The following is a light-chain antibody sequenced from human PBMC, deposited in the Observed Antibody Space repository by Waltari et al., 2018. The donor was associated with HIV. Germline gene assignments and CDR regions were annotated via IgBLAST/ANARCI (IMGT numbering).Light chain of an antibody. CDR2: DNK. J-gene: IGLJ2*01. V-gene: IGLV1-51*01. CDR3: GTWDSSLSAVV. CDR1: SCNIGSNY. Sequence: QSVLTQPPSVSAAPGQMVPIPCLGSSCNIGSNYVYGYQHLPGTAPKLLIYDNKERPSGSPDRFSASKSGTSVALDITGLQTGDEGDYYCGTWDSSLSAVVFGGGTKLAVL.